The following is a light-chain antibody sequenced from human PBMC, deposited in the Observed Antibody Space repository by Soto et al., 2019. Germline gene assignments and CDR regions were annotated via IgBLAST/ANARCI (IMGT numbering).Light chain of an antibody. Sequence: ETVLTQSPGTLSLSPGDRATLSCRASQSVSSSYLAWYQQKPGQAPRLLIYGASSRATGIPDRFSGSGSGTDFTLTISRLEPEDFAVYYCQQYGSSPLTFGGGTTVEMK. CDR1: QSVSSSY. V-gene: IGKV3-20*01. CDR3: QQYGSSPLT. CDR2: GAS. J-gene: IGKJ4*01.